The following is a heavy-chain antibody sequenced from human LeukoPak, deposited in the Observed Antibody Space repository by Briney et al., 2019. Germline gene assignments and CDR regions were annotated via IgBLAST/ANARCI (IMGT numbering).Heavy chain of an antibody. J-gene: IGHJ4*02. Sequence: ASVKVSCKASGYTFTSYDTNWVRQATGQGLEWMGWMNPNSGNTGYAQKFQGRVTMTRNTSISTAYMELSSLRSEDTAVYYCARVRKVGSSSSMGYWGQGTLVTVSS. CDR2: MNPNSGNT. CDR3: ARVRKVGSSSSMGY. V-gene: IGHV1-8*01. CDR1: GYTFTSYD. D-gene: IGHD6-6*01.